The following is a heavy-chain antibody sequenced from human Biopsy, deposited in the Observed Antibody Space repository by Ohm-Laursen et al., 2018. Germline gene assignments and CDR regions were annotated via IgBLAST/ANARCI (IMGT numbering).Heavy chain of an antibody. D-gene: IGHD3-9*01. CDR3: APQAPRDPAILTGGYHYDMAV. V-gene: IGHV1/OR15-3*03. CDR1: GYTFTTYY. CDR2: IYVSGNGVT. Sequence: ASVKVSCKASGYTFTTYYIHWVRQAPGQGLEWMGWIYVSGNGVTNYAEKFQGRLTITADESTTTAYMELSSLRSEDTAVYYCAPQAPRDPAILTGGYHYDMAVWGQGTTVTVSS. J-gene: IGHJ6*02.